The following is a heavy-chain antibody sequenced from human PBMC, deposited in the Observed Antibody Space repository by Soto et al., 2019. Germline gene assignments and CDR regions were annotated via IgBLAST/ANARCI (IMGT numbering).Heavy chain of an antibody. J-gene: IGHJ3*02. V-gene: IGHV3-21*01. CDR3: ARKPPPVTNYRGAFDI. CDR2: ISSSSSYI. CDR1: GFTFSSYS. D-gene: IGHD4-17*01. Sequence: EVQLVESGGGLVKPGGSLRLSCAASGFTFSSYSMNWVRQAPGKGLEWVSSISSSSSYIYYADSVKGRFTISRDNAKNSLYLKMNSRRAEDTAVYYWARKPPPVTNYRGAFDIWGQGTMVTVSS.